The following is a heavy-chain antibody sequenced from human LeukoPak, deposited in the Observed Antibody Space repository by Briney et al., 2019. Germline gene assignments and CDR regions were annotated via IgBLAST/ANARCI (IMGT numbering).Heavy chain of an antibody. CDR3: AGGHYSNYPWFDP. V-gene: IGHV4-31*03. J-gene: IGHJ5*02. Sequence: TLSLTCTVSGGSISSGGYYWSWIRQHPGKGLEWIGYIYYSGSTYYNPSPKSRVTISVDTSKNQFSLKLSSVTAADTAVYYCAGGHYSNYPWFDPWGQGTLVTVSS. D-gene: IGHD4-11*01. CDR2: IYYSGST. CDR1: GGSISSGGYY.